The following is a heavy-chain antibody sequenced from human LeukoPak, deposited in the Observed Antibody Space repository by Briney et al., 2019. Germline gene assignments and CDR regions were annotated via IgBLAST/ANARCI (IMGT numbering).Heavy chain of an antibody. CDR1: GFTFSSYA. V-gene: IGHV3-30*15. CDR3: AREAYYGSGRSRQPSPV. Sequence: GTSLRLSCAASGFTFSSYAMYWVRQAPGKGLEWVALISKDGSNEDHADSVKGRFTISRDNSRATLYLQMSSLRPEDTAVYYCAREAYYGSGRSRQPSPVWGQGTLVTVSS. J-gene: IGHJ4*02. CDR2: ISKDGSNE. D-gene: IGHD3-10*01.